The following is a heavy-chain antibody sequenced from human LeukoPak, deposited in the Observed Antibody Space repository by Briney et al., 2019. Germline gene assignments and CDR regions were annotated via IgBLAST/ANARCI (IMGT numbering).Heavy chain of an antibody. CDR2: IRYAGSNK. J-gene: IGHJ5*02. Sequence: GGSLRLSCAASGFTFSAYGMHWVRQAPGKGLEWVAFIRYAGSNKYYADSVNGRFTISRDNSKNTLYLQMNSLRVEDTAVYYCAKDAAPYSNNPPNWFDPWGQGTLVTVSS. CDR1: GFTFSAYG. V-gene: IGHV3-30*02. CDR3: AKDAAPYSNNPPNWFDP. D-gene: IGHD4-11*01.